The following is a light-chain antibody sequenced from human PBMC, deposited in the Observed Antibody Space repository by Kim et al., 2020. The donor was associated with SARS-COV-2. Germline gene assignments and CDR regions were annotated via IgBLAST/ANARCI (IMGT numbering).Light chain of an antibody. Sequence: EVVLTQSPGTLSLFPGERATLSCRASEGIIGNYFAWYHQKPGQAPRLLIHSISTRATGIPVRFTGSGSGTQFSLSISRLQPEDAGIYYCQQYGSTLRTFGRGTKVDIK. CDR3: QQYGSTLRT. CDR2: SIS. V-gene: IGKV3-20*01. J-gene: IGKJ1*01. CDR1: EGIIGNY.